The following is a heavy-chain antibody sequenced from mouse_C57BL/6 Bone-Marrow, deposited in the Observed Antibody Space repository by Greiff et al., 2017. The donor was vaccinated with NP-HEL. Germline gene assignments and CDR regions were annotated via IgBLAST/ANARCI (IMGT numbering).Heavy chain of an antibody. Sequence: VMLVESGPELVKPGASVKISCKASGYAFSSSWMNWVKQRPGKGLEWIGRIYPGDGDTNYNGKFKGKATLTADKSSSTAYMRLSSLTSEDSAVYFCAKASYYFDYWGQGTTLTVSS. V-gene: IGHV1-82*01. D-gene: IGHD6-1*01. CDR3: AKASYYFDY. CDR1: GYAFSSSW. J-gene: IGHJ2*01. CDR2: IYPGDGDT.